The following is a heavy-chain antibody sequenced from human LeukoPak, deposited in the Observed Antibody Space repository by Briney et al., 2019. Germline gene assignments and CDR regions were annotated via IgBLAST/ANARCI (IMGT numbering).Heavy chain of an antibody. Sequence: SETLSLTCTVSGASIRDYYWSWIRQPPGKGLEWIGYIYNSESTTYNYNPSLKSRITISVDTSKNQFSLKLSSVSAADTAVYYCARQGPMVRGQGDGYFQHWGQGTLVTVSS. J-gene: IGHJ1*01. D-gene: IGHD3-10*01. CDR1: GASIRDYY. V-gene: IGHV4-59*08. CDR2: IYNSESTTY. CDR3: ARQGPMVRGQGDGYFQH.